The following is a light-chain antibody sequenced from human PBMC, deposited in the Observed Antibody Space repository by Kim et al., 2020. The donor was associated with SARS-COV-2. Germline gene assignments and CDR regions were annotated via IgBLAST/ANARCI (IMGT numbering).Light chain of an antibody. J-gene: IGKJ2*01. CDR3: QRTYNAPLYT. V-gene: IGKV1-27*01. CDR1: QGISSC. CDR2: SAS. Sequence: DIQLTQSPSSLSASVGDRVTITCRVSQGISSCLNWYRQKPGKVPRLLIYSASNLQSGVPSRFSGSGSGTDSTLTISSLQPEDVANYYGQRTYNAPLYTFGLGTKREI.